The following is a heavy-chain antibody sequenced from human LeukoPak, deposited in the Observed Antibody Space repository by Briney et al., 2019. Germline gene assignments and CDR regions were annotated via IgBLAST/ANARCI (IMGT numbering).Heavy chain of an antibody. CDR2: FYYSGST. J-gene: IGHJ5*02. V-gene: IGHV4-30-4*01. Sequence: KPSETLSLTCAVSGGSISSGDHYWSWIRQPPGKGLEWIGYFYYSGSTYYNPSLKSRVTISVDTSKNQFSLKLSSVTAADTAVYYCARPYYYDSRIDPWGQGTLVTVSS. CDR3: ARPYYYDSRIDP. CDR1: GGSISSGDHY. D-gene: IGHD3-22*01.